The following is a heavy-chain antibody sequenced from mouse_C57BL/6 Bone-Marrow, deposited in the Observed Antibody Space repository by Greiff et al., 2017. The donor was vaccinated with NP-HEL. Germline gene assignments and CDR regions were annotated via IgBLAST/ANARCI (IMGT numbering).Heavy chain of an antibody. J-gene: IGHJ2*01. V-gene: IGHV1-18*01. Sequence: VQLQQSGPELVKPGASVKIPCKASGYTFTDYNMDWVKQSHGKSLEWIGDINPNNGGTIYNQKFKGKATLTVDKSSSTAYMELRSLTSEDTAVYYCVLTGTAGEGYFDYWGQGTTLTVSS. CDR2: INPNNGGT. CDR1: GYTFTDYN. CDR3: VLTGTAGEGYFDY. D-gene: IGHD4-1*01.